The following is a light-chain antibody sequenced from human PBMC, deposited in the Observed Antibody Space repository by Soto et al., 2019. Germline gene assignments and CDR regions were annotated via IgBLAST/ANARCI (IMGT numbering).Light chain of an antibody. Sequence: QLVLTQSPSASASLGASVKLTCTLSSGHSNYAIAWHQQQPEKGPRYLMELNSDGSHSKGDGIPDRFSGSSSGAERYLTIASLQAEDEADDYCQTWGTGTYVVFGGGTQLTVL. CDR3: QTWGTGTYVV. CDR1: SGHSNYA. V-gene: IGLV4-69*01. J-gene: IGLJ2*01. CDR2: LNSDGSH.